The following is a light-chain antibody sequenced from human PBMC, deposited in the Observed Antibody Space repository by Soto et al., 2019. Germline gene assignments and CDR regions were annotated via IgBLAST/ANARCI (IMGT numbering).Light chain of an antibody. CDR1: QSVGDN. V-gene: IGKV3-15*01. CDR3: QQYINWPPYT. Sequence: EIVITQSPATLSVSPGERATLSCRASQSVGDNLAWYQQKPGQAPRLLIYGATTRATGVPAGFSGSGSGTEFTLTISSLQSEDFAIYYCQQYINWPPYTFGQGTKVDIK. J-gene: IGKJ2*01. CDR2: GAT.